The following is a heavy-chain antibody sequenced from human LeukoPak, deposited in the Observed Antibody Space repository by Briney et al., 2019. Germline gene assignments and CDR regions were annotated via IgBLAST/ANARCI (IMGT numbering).Heavy chain of an antibody. V-gene: IGHV3-23*01. D-gene: IGHD3-10*01. Sequence: GGSLRLSCAASGFTFSSYSMNWVRQAPGKGLEWVSSISGSGGTTYYADSVKGRFTISRDNSKNTLYLQMNSLRAEDTAVYYCAKVAHYYGSGSYYEYYFDYWGQGTLVTVSS. CDR1: GFTFSSYS. J-gene: IGHJ4*02. CDR3: AKVAHYYGSGSYYEYYFDY. CDR2: ISGSGGTT.